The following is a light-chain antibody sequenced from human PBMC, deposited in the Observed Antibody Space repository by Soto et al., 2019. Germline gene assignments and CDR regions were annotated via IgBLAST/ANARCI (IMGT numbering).Light chain of an antibody. CDR3: QQYDNLPMYT. J-gene: IGKJ2*01. CDR1: QDISNY. V-gene: IGKV1-33*01. Sequence: DIQMTQSPSSLSASVGERVTITCQASQDISNYLNWYQQKPGKAPKLLIYDASNLETGVPSRFSGSGSVTDFTFTISSLQPEDIATYYCQQYDNLPMYTFGQGTKLEIK. CDR2: DAS.